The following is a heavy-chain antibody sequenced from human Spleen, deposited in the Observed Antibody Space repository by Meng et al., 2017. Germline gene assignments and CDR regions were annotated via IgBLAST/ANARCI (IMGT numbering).Heavy chain of an antibody. D-gene: IGHD7-27*01. V-gene: IGHV3-74*01. J-gene: IGHJ6*02. Sequence: GESLKISCAASGFSLRSNWMHWVRQGPGKGLVYVSGINRDGRSRDYADSVKGRFTISRGNAKNSLYLQMNSLRAEDTAVYYCARALTGDRNYYYGMDVWGQGTTVTVSS. CDR1: GFSLRSNW. CDR2: INRDGRSR. CDR3: ARALTGDRNYYYGMDV.